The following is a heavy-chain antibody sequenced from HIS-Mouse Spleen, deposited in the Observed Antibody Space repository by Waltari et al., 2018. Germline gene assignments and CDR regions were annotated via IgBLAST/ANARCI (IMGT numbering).Heavy chain of an antibody. CDR2: IYYSGST. CDR1: GGSISSNTYY. Sequence: QLQLQESGPGLVKPSETLSLTCTVSGGSISSNTYYWGWVRQPPGKGLAWIGSIYYSGSTYYNPSLKSRVNISVDTSKNQFSLKLSSVTAADTAVYYCAREIPYSSSWYDWYFDLWGRGTLVTVSS. V-gene: IGHV4-39*07. CDR3: AREIPYSSSWYDWYFDL. D-gene: IGHD6-13*01. J-gene: IGHJ2*01.